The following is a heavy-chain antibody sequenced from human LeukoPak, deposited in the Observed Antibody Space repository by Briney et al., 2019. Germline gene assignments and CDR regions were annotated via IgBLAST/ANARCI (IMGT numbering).Heavy chain of an antibody. CDR2: IYYSGST. J-gene: IGHJ6*02. CDR3: ARHGGDSEEYYYYYYYGMDV. Sequence: SETLSLTCTVSGGSISSYYWSWIRQPPGKGLEWIGYIYYSGSTNYNPSLKSRVTISVDTSKNQFSLKLSSVTAADTAVYYCARHGGDSEEYYYYYYYGMDVWGQGTTVTVSS. V-gene: IGHV4-59*08. CDR1: GGSISSYY. D-gene: IGHD4-17*01.